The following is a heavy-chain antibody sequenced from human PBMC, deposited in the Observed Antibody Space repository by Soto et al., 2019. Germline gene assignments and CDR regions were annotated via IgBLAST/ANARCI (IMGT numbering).Heavy chain of an antibody. D-gene: IGHD3-10*01. CDR2: IYYSGST. J-gene: IGHJ3*02. V-gene: IGHV4-59*08. CDR1: GGSISSYY. Sequence: QVQLQESGPGLVKPSETLSLTCTVSGGSISSYYWSWIRQPPGKGLEWIGDIYYSGSTNYNPSLKFRVTIAVDTTKNQFSLKLSSVNVADMAVYYCARRYGLSAFDIWGQGTMVTVSS. CDR3: ARRYGLSAFDI.